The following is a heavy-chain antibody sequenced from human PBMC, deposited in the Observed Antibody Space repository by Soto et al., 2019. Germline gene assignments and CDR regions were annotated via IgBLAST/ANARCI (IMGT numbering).Heavy chain of an antibody. J-gene: IGHJ4*02. CDR3: AKGPPDARNGWDYFLDY. V-gene: IGHV3-23*01. D-gene: IGHD3-16*01. Sequence: GSLRLSCAASGFTFSSYAMSWVRQAPGKGLEWVSGISGSGGSTYYADSVEGRFTISRDNSKNTMYLQMNSLRAEDTAVYYCAKGPPDARNGWDYFLDYWGQGTLVTVSS. CDR1: GFTFSSYA. CDR2: ISGSGGST.